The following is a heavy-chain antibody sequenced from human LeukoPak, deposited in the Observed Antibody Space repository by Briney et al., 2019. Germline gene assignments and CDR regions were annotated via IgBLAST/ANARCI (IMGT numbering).Heavy chain of an antibody. D-gene: IGHD3-10*01. Sequence: SVKVSCKASGGTFSSYAISWVRQAPGQGLEWMGGIIPIFGAANYAQKFQGRVTITADESTHTAYMELSRLSSEDTAVYSCARGSFHPRYYYGSGSSAFDIWGQGKMVTVSS. CDR2: IIPIFGAA. CDR3: ARGSFHPRYYYGSGSSAFDI. V-gene: IGHV1-69*01. J-gene: IGHJ3*02. CDR1: GGTFSSYA.